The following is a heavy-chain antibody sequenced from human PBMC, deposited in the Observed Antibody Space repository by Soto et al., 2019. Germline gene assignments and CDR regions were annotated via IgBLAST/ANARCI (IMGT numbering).Heavy chain of an antibody. CDR2: IDYNEINQ. CDR1: GFTFSNYG. V-gene: IGHV3-33*06. J-gene: IGHJ3*02. CDR3: AKSTFYGDIAFDI. Sequence: GWSLRLSFVSSGFTFSNYGMHWVLQAPGKGLEWVAGIDYNEINQYYIDPVKGRFTISRDNSKNTLYLQMNSLRAEDTAVYYCAKSTFYGDIAFDIWGQGTMVTVSS. D-gene: IGHD4-17*01.